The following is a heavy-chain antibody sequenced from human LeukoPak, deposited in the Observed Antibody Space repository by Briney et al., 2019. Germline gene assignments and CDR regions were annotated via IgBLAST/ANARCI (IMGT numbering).Heavy chain of an antibody. J-gene: IGHJ4*02. CDR1: GGSLSSGGYY. Sequence: SETLSLTCTVSGGSLSSGGYYWRWLRQHPGRGLEWIGYIYYSGSTYYNPSLKSRVTISVDTSKNQFSLKLSSVTAADTAVYYCAGSTRTYQLLPYYFDYWGQGTLVTVSS. CDR2: IYYSGST. CDR3: AGSTRTYQLLPYYFDY. V-gene: IGHV4-31*03. D-gene: IGHD2-2*01.